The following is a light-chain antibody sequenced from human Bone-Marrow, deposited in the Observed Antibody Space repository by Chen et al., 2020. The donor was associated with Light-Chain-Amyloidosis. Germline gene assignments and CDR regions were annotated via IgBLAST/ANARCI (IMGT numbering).Light chain of an antibody. V-gene: IGLV2-23*02. CDR3: SSYAGSTTFAL. Sequence: QSALTQPASVSGSPGQSLTISCPGTSGDIGGYDHVSWFQKNPGKAPKLMVFGATQRPSGVSPRFSGSKSGNTASLTISWLQAEDEADYFCSSYAGSTTFALFGGGTSLTVL. CDR2: GAT. J-gene: IGLJ2*01. CDR1: SGDIGGYDH.